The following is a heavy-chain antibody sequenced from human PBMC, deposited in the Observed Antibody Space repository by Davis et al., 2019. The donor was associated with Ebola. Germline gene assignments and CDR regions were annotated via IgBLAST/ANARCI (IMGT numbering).Heavy chain of an antibody. Sequence: PGGSLRLSCAAPGFTLSNAWMSWVRQAPGKGLEWVGRIKSNTDGRTTDYAAPVQGRFTNSRDDSKSTLYLQMNSLKTEDTAMYYCTTDQGPRGIGLWGMDVWGQGTTVTVSS. CDR1: GFTLSNAW. J-gene: IGHJ6*02. V-gene: IGHV3-15*01. D-gene: IGHD2-21*01. CDR2: IKSNTDGRTT. CDR3: TTDQGPRGIGLWGMDV.